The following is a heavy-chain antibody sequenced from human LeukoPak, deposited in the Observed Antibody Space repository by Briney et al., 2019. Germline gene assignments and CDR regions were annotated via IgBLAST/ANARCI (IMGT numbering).Heavy chain of an antibody. Sequence: GASVKVSCKASGYTFTSYDINWVRQATGQGLEWMGWMNPNSGNTGYAQKFQGRVTITRNTAISTAYMELSSLRSEDTAVYYCARGLRFLEWANDDWGQGTLVTVSS. V-gene: IGHV1-8*01. CDR3: ARGLRFLEWANDD. CDR1: GYTFTSYD. J-gene: IGHJ4*02. CDR2: MNPNSGNT. D-gene: IGHD3-3*01.